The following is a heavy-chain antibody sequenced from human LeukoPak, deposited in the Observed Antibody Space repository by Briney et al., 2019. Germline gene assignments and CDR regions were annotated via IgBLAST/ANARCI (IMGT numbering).Heavy chain of an antibody. V-gene: IGHV1-18*01. J-gene: IGHJ6*03. CDR1: GYTFTSYG. CDR3: ARSYDSSGYYYYYYYMDV. Sequence: ASVKVSCKASGYTFTSYGMSWVRQAPGQGLEWMGWISAYNGNTNYAQKLQGRVTITTDTSTSTAYMELSRLRSDDTAVYYCARSYDSSGYYYYYYYMDVWGEGTTVTVSS. CDR2: ISAYNGNT. D-gene: IGHD3-22*01.